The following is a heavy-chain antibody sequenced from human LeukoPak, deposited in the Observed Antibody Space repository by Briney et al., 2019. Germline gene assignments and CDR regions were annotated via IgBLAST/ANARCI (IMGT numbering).Heavy chain of an antibody. V-gene: IGHV3-7*01. CDR3: ASSSWSRPFDY. Sequence: GGSLRLSCAASGFTFSSYWMSWVRQAPGKGLEWVANIKQDGSEKYYVDSVKGRFTISRDNAKNSLYLQMNSLRAEDTAVYYCASSSWSRPFDYWGQGTLVTVSS. CDR2: IKQDGSEK. CDR1: GFTFSSYW. J-gene: IGHJ4*02. D-gene: IGHD6-13*01.